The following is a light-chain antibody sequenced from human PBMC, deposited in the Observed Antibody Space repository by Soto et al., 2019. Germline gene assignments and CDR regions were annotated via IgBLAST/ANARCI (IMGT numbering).Light chain of an antibody. J-gene: IGLJ3*02. Sequence: QSVLTQPPSASGTPGQRVIISCSGSNSNIGTYTVNWYQQLPGTAPKLLIYTDYQRPSGVPDRFSGSRSGTSASLAISGRQSEDEADSYCASWDDSLSGGVFGGGTKLTVL. CDR1: NSNIGTYT. CDR2: TDY. CDR3: ASWDDSLSGGV. V-gene: IGLV1-44*01.